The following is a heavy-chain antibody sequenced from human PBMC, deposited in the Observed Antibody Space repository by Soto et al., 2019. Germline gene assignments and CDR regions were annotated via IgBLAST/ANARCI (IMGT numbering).Heavy chain of an antibody. CDR2: MSHSGGT. D-gene: IGHD1-1*01. CDR1: GGSVNSGNYY. Sequence: QVQLQQWGAGLLKPSETLSLTCAVYGGSVNSGNYYWSWIRQPPGKGLEWIGEMSHSGGTQSNPSCTRRVTISMDTSKNQSSLKMSSVTAADTALYYCARVERGTATTVVDAFDIWGPGTLVTVSS. J-gene: IGHJ3*02. V-gene: IGHV4-34*01. CDR3: ARVERGTATTVVDAFDI.